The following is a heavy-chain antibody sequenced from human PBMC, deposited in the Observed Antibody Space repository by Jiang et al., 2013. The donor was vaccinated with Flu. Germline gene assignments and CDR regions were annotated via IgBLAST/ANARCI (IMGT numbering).Heavy chain of an antibody. CDR1: GGTFSSYA. V-gene: IGHV1-69*04. Sequence: SGAEVKKPGSSVKVSCKASGGTFSSYAISWVRQAPGQGLEWMGGIIPILGIANYAQKFQGRVTITADKSTSTAYMELSSLRSEDTAVYYCARLKAGPVRDGLSGSYDYWGQGTLVTVSS. CDR2: IIPILGIA. J-gene: IGHJ4*02. CDR3: ARLKAGPVRDGLSGSYDY. D-gene: IGHD1-26*01.